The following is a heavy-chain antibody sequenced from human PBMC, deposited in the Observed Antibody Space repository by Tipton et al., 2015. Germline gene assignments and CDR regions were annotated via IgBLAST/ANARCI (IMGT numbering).Heavy chain of an antibody. J-gene: IGHJ4*02. CDR1: GFIFTDYY. CDR3: ARGSLRVRGP. V-gene: IGHV3-11*04. Sequence: SLRLSCAASGFIFTDYYMSWLRQAPGKGLEWLSYISTNSRTIYYIDSVKGRFTISRDNAKNSLYLQMNSLRAEDTAVYYCARGSLRVRGPWGQGTLVTVSS. D-gene: IGHD3-10*01. CDR2: ISTNSRTI.